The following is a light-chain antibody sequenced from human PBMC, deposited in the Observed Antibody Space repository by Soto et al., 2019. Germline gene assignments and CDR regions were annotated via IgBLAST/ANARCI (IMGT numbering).Light chain of an antibody. CDR3: QQYGSSLTWT. CDR1: QILLHSNGKTY. Sequence: EIVMTQSPLSLSATPGQPASISCKSSQILLHSNGKTYLYWYVQKSGQPPKLLIYEVSNRFSGVSERFSGSGSGTDFTLTISRLEPEDFAVYYCQQYGSSLTWTFGQGTKVDIK. J-gene: IGKJ1*01. CDR2: EVS. V-gene: IGKV2D-29*01.